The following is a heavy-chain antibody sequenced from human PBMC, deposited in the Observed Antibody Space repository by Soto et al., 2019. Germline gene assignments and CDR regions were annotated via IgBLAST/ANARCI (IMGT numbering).Heavy chain of an antibody. D-gene: IGHD3-22*01. J-gene: IGHJ4*02. CDR1: GYTFTSYG. V-gene: IGHV1-18*01. CDR3: ARDLPTDYYDSSGYSSFDY. Sequence: GAPVKVSCKASGYTFTSYGISWVRQAPGQRLEWMGWISAYNGNTSYAQKLQGRVTMTTDTSTSTAYMELRSLRSDDTAVYYCARDLPTDYYDSSGYSSFDYWGQGTLVTVSS. CDR2: ISAYNGNT.